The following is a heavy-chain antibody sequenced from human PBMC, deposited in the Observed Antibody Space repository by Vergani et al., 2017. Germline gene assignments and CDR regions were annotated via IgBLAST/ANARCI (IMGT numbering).Heavy chain of an antibody. D-gene: IGHD3-3*01. CDR3: AKPLLRFLEWPWGGMDV. CDR2: ISGSGGST. Sequence: VQLVESGGGVVQPGRSLRLSCAASGFTFSSYAMSWVRQAPGKGLEWVSAISGSGGSTYYADSVKGRFTISRDNSKNTLYLQMNSLRAEDTAVYYCAKPLLRFLEWPWGGMDVWGQGTTVTVSS. CDR1: GFTFSSYA. J-gene: IGHJ6*02. V-gene: IGHV3-23*04.